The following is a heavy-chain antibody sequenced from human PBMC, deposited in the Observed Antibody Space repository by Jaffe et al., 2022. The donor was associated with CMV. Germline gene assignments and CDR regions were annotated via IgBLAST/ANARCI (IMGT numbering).Heavy chain of an antibody. J-gene: IGHJ4*02. Sequence: QLQLQESGPGLVKPSETLSLTCTVSGGSISSSSYYWGWIRQPPGKGLEWIGSIYYSGSTYYNPSLKSRVTISVDTSKNQFSLKLSSVTAADTAVYYCARLQWLAGPYYFDYWGQGTLVTVSS. CDR1: GGSISSSSYY. CDR3: ARLQWLAGPYYFDY. V-gene: IGHV4-39*01. CDR2: IYYSGST. D-gene: IGHD6-19*01.